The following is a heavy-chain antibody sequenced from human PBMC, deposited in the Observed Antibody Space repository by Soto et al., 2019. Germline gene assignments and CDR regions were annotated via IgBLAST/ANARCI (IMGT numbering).Heavy chain of an antibody. D-gene: IGHD2-2*02. CDR1: GYTFTGYY. CDR2: INPNSGGT. V-gene: IGHV1-2*02. Sequence: RASVKVSCKASGYTFTGYYMHWVRQAPGQGLELMGWINPNSGGTNYAQKFQGRVTMTRDTSISTAYMELSRLRSDDTAVYYCARFFLPTAIGGGYYYGMDVCGQGTTVTV. J-gene: IGHJ6*02. CDR3: ARFFLPTAIGGGYYYGMDV.